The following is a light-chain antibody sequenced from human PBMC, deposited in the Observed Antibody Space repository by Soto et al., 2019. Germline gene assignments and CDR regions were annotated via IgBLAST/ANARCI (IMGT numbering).Light chain of an antibody. CDR1: TSDVGAYNY. J-gene: IGLJ3*02. CDR3: CSYAGSYTGV. Sequence: QSALTQPRSVPGSPGQSVTISCTGTTSDVGAYNYVSWYQQHPGKAPKLIIYDVIKRPSGVPDRFSGSKSGNTASLTISGLQAEDEADYYCCSYAGSYTGVFGGGTKLTVL. V-gene: IGLV2-11*01. CDR2: DVI.